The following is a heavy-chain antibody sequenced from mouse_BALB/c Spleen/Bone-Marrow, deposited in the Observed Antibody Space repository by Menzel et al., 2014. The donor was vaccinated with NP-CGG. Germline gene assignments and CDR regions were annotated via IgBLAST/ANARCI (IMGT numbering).Heavy chain of an antibody. CDR2: IYPGSGST. CDR3: TSWDY. CDR1: GYTFTSYW. V-gene: IGHV1S22*01. J-gene: IGHJ2*01. Sequence: LQQSGSELVRPGASVKLSCKASGYTFTSYWMHWVKRRHGQGLEWIGNIYPGSGSTNYDEKFKSKGTLTVDTSSSTAYMLLSSLTSEDSAVYYCTSWDYWGQGTTLTVSS.